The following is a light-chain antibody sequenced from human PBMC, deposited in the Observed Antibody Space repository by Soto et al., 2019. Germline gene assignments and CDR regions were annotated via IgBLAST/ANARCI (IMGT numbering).Light chain of an antibody. Sequence: EILLRQSPGTLSLSPGERATLSCRASQSVSSSYLAWYQQKPGQAPRLLIYGASSRATGIPDRFSGSGSGTDFTLTISRLEPEDFAMYYCQQYGSSPQTFGQGTNVDIK. CDR2: GAS. CDR1: QSVSSSY. J-gene: IGKJ1*01. CDR3: QQYGSSPQT. V-gene: IGKV3-20*01.